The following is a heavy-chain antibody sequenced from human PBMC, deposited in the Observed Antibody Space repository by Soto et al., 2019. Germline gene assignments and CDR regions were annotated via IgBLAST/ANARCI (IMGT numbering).Heavy chain of an antibody. Sequence: QVQMVQSGAEVKKPGYSVKVSCKASGGTFSSYAISCVRQAPGQGLEWMGGIIPIFGTANYAQKFQGRVTITADESTSTAYMELSSLRSEDTAVYYCASSVYEAGADYWGQGTLVTVSS. V-gene: IGHV1-69*12. CDR3: ASSVYEAGADY. CDR2: IIPIFGTA. CDR1: GGTFSSYA. J-gene: IGHJ4*02. D-gene: IGHD6-13*01.